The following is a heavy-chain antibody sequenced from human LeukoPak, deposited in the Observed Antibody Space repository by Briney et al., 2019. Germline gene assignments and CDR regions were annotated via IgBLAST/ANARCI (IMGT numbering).Heavy chain of an antibody. V-gene: IGHV3-23*01. D-gene: IGHD2-15*01. CDR1: GFTFSSYA. CDR3: ARRGGLDY. CDR2: TSDSGGST. J-gene: IGHJ4*02. Sequence: GGSLRLSCAASGFTFSSYAMSWVRQAPGKGLEWVSGTSDSGGSTYYADSVKGRFTISGDNAKNSLYLQMNSLRAEDTAVYYCARRGGLDYWGQGTLVTVSS.